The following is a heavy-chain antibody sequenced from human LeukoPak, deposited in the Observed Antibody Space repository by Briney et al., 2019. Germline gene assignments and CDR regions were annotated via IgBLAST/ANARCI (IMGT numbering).Heavy chain of an antibody. CDR2: IHSSGTA. CDR1: GGSISSGGYS. J-gene: IGHJ5*02. CDR3: ARETPLRYFDP. D-gene: IGHD3-9*01. Sequence: SQTLSLTYSVSGGSISSGGYSWNWLRQPPGKGLEWIGYIHSSGTAYYNPSLKSRVTISLDRSKNQFSLNLTSVTAADTAVYYCARETPLRYFDPWGQGTLVTVSS. V-gene: IGHV4-30-2*01.